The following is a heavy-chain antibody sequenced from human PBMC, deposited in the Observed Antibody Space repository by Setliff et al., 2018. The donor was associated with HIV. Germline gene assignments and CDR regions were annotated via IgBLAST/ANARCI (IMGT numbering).Heavy chain of an antibody. V-gene: IGHV4-61*09. D-gene: IGHD3-3*01. Sequence: SETLSLTCSVSGGSVSSDKFYWTWIRQPAGKGLEWIGHFYTSGNIHYSPSLKSRVTISMDTSKNQLFLNSTSVTAADTAVYYCARGSHASFWTGYGEMYFVPWGQGTQVTVSS. CDR2: FYTSGNI. J-gene: IGHJ5*02. CDR1: GGSVSSDKFY. CDR3: ARGSHASFWTGYGEMYFVP.